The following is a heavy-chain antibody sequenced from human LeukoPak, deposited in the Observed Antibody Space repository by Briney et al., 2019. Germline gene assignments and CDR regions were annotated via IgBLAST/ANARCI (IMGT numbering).Heavy chain of an antibody. V-gene: IGHV4-59*08. D-gene: IGHD3-22*01. J-gene: IGHJ6*03. CDR3: ARQNSSGYYYYYYYMDV. CDR2: IYYSGST. CDR1: GGSISRYY. Sequence: KPSETLSLTCTVSGGSISRYYWSWIRQPPGKGLEWIGYIYYSGSTNYNPSLKSRVTISVETSKNQFSLKLSSVTAADTAVYYCARQNSSGYYYYYYYMDVWGKGTTVTVSS.